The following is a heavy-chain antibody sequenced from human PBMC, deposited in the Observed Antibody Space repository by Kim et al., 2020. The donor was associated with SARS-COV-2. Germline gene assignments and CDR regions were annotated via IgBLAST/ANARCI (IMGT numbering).Heavy chain of an antibody. CDR2: ISGSGGST. CDR3: AKPPRWNDLRSAAYYYYGMDV. D-gene: IGHD1-1*01. V-gene: IGHV3-23*01. CDR1: GFTFSSYA. Sequence: GGSLRLSCAASGFTFSSYAMSWVRQAPGKGLEWVSAISGSGGSTYYADSVKGRFTISRDNSKNTLYLQMNSLRAEDTAVYYCAKPPRWNDLRSAAYYYYGMDVWGQGTTVTVSS. J-gene: IGHJ6*02.